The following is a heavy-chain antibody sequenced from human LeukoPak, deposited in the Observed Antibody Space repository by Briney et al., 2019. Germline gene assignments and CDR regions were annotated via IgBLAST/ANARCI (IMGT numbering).Heavy chain of an antibody. D-gene: IGHD6-19*01. V-gene: IGHV3-7*01. J-gene: IGHJ4*02. CDR2: IKQDGSEK. Sequence: GGSLRLSCAASGFTFSSYWMSWVRQAPGKGLEWVANIKQDGSEKYYVDSVKGRFTISRDNAKNSLYLQMNSLRAEDTAVYYCARVPGIAVAGTSHWGQGTLVTVSS. CDR1: GFTFSSYW. CDR3: ARVPGIAVAGTSH.